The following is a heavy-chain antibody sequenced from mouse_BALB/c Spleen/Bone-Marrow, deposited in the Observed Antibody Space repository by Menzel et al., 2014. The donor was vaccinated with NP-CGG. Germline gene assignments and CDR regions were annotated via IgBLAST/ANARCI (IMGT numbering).Heavy chain of an antibody. D-gene: IGHD2-3*01. CDR2: INPNNGDT. CDR3: ARSTGYYVGTWFAY. V-gene: IGHV1-26*01. CDR1: GYTFTDYY. Sequence: EVQLQQSGPELVKPGASVKMSCKASGYTFTDYYMKWVKRSHGKSLEWIGDINPNNGDTFYNQKFKGKATLTVDKSPSAAYMQLNSLTSEDSAVYYCARSTGYYVGTWFAYWGQGTLVTVSA. J-gene: IGHJ3*01.